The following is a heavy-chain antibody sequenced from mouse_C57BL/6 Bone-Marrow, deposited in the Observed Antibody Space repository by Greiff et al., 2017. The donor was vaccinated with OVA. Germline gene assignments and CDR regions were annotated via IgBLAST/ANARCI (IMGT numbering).Heavy chain of an antibody. CDR3: ARGVRYYYGSSYYFDY. Sequence: EVQLQQSGPELVKPGASVKISCKASGYTFTDYYMNWVKQSHGKSLEWIGDINPNNGGTSYNQKFKGKATLTVDKSSSTAYMELRSLTSEDSAVYYCARGVRYYYGSSYYFDYWGQGTTLTVSS. V-gene: IGHV1-26*01. CDR2: INPNNGGT. J-gene: IGHJ2*01. D-gene: IGHD1-1*01. CDR1: GYTFTDYY.